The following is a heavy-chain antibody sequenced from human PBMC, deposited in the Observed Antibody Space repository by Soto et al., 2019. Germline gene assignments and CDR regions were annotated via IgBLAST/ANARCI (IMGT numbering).Heavy chain of an antibody. CDR3: ARDRSGYGPPDWYSDL. Sequence: ASVKVSCKASGYTFTSYAMHWVRQAPGQRLEWMGWINAGNGNTKYSQKFQGRVTITRDTSASTAYMELSSLRSEDTAVYYCARDRSGYGPPDWYSDLWGRGTLVTVSS. CDR1: GYTFTSYA. J-gene: IGHJ2*01. V-gene: IGHV1-3*01. CDR2: INAGNGNT. D-gene: IGHD5-12*01.